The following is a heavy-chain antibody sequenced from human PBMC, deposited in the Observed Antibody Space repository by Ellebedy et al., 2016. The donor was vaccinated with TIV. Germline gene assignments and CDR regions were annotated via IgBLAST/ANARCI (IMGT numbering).Heavy chain of an antibody. Sequence: ASVKVSXXASGYTFTSYAMHWVRQAPGQRLEWMGWINAGNGNTKYSQKFQGRVTITRDTSASTAYMELSSLRSEDTAVYYCARENTRIVGATYFDYWGQGTLVTVSS. CDR2: INAGNGNT. CDR1: GYTFTSYA. V-gene: IGHV1-3*01. CDR3: ARENTRIVGATYFDY. J-gene: IGHJ4*02. D-gene: IGHD1-26*01.